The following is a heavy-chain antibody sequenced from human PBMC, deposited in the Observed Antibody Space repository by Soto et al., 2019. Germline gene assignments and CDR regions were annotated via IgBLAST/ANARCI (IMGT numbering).Heavy chain of an antibody. V-gene: IGHV3-48*03. D-gene: IGHD3-22*01. Sequence: EVQLVESGGGLVQPGGSLRLSCAASGFTFSSYEMNWVRQAPGKGLEWVSYISSSGSTIYYADSVKGRFTISRDNAKNSLYLQMNSLRAEETAVYYCGYSSGYYYNAFDIWGQGTMVTVSS. CDR3: GYSSGYYYNAFDI. CDR2: ISSSGSTI. J-gene: IGHJ3*02. CDR1: GFTFSSYE.